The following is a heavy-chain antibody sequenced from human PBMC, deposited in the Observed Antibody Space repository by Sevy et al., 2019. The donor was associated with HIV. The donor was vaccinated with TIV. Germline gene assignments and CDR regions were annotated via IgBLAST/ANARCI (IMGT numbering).Heavy chain of an antibody. V-gene: IGHV3-23*01. CDR2: ISGSGGST. CDR3: ATGTTPGGRH. Sequence: GGSLRLSCAVSGFTFNCCGMTWVRQASGKGLEWVSTISGSGGSTYYADSVRGRFTMSRDNSKNMWYLQMNSLRAEDTAVYYCATGTTPGGRHWGQGTLVTVSS. D-gene: IGHD1-1*01. CDR1: GFTFNCCG. J-gene: IGHJ4*02.